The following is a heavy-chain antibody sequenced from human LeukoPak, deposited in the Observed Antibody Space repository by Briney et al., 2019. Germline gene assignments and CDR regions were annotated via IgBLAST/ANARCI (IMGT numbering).Heavy chain of an antibody. D-gene: IGHD2-2*01. Sequence: GGSLRLSCAASGFTFSSYGMHWVRQAPGKGLEWVAVIWYDGSNKYYADSVKGRFTISRDNSKNTLYLQMNSLRAEDTAVYYCAKDRHCSSISCYQMGWFDPWGQGTLVTVSS. CDR2: IWYDGSNK. V-gene: IGHV3-33*06. J-gene: IGHJ5*02. CDR3: AKDRHCSSISCYQMGWFDP. CDR1: GFTFSSYG.